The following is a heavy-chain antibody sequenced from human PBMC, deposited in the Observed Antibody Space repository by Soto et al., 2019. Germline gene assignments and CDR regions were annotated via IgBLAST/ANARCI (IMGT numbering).Heavy chain of an antibody. V-gene: IGHV3-53*04. CDR2: IYADGRT. J-gene: IGHJ6*02. D-gene: IGHD5-12*01. CDR1: GFTVTTNY. CDR3: ARVDRRGYSGNDPPPFYYYGMDL. Sequence: EVQLVESGGGLVQPGGSLRLSCVVSGFTVTTNYMSWVRQAPGKGLEWVSYIYADGRTYYADSVKGRFTLSRLSSKNTMYLQMNSRRAEDTALYYCARVDRRGYSGNDPPPFYYYGMDLWGQGTTVTVSS.